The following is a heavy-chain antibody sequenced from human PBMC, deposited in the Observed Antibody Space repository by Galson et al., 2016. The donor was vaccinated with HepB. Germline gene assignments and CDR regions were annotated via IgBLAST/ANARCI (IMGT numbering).Heavy chain of an antibody. CDR3: ARAPQPFDWFDP. V-gene: IGHV1-18*01. CDR2: ISAYNGNT. Sequence: SVKVSCKAAGYTFNNFGITWVRQAPGQGVEWMGWISAYNGNTNYAQKLQDRVTMTTDTSTDTAYMELRSLRPDDTAVYYCARAPQPFDWFDPWGQGTLVTVSA. D-gene: IGHD2/OR15-2a*01. J-gene: IGHJ5*02. CDR1: GYTFNNFG.